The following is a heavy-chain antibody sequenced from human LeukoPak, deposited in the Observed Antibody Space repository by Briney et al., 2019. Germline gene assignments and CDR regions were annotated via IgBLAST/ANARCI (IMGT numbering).Heavy chain of an antibody. CDR2: ISSSSSYI. Sequence: SGGSLRLSCAASGFIFSSYSMNWVRQAPGKGLEWVSSISSSSSYIYYADSVKGRFTISRDNAKNSLYLQMNSLRAEDTAVYYCARLLLDYGSGRDDAFDIWGQGTMVTVSS. CDR1: GFIFSSYS. D-gene: IGHD3-10*01. V-gene: IGHV3-21*01. CDR3: ARLLLDYGSGRDDAFDI. J-gene: IGHJ3*02.